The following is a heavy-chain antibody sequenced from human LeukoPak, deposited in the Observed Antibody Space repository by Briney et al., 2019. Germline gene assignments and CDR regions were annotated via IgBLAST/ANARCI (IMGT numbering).Heavy chain of an antibody. Sequence: GASVKVSCKASGYTFNGYYMHWVRQAPGQGLEWMGWINPNGGGTSYAQKFQGRVTMTTDTSISTAYMEVSRLESDDTAVYYCAKPLWYQLLQGYYGLDVWGQGTTVTVSS. D-gene: IGHD2-2*01. CDR1: GYTFNGYY. CDR2: INPNGGGT. V-gene: IGHV1-2*02. J-gene: IGHJ6*02. CDR3: AKPLWYQLLQGYYGLDV.